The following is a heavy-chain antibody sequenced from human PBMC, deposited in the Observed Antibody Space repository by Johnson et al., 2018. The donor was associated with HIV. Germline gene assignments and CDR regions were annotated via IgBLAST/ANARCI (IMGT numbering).Heavy chain of an antibody. J-gene: IGHJ3*02. D-gene: IGHD6-19*01. V-gene: IGHV3-20*04. Sequence: EVQLVESGGDVVRPGGSLRISCVASGFKLYEYDVSWVRQVPGKGLEWVSVINWSGGGTAYADSVKGRFTVSTDNAKNSLYLQMNSLRTEDTAVYYCAKDPGRQWLVMCAFDSWGQGTMVTVSS. CDR1: GFKLYEYD. CDR2: INWSGGGT. CDR3: AKDPGRQWLVMCAFDS.